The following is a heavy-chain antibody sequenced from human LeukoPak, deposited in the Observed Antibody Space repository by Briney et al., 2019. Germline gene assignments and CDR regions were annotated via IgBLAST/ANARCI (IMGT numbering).Heavy chain of an antibody. J-gene: IGHJ4*02. Sequence: PSETLSLTCTVSGGSISSGDYYWSWIRQPPGKGLEWIGYIYYSGSTYYNPSLKSRVTISVDTSKNQFSLKLSSVTAADTAVYYCARVKEGGYDAPGDYWGQGTLVTVSS. CDR3: ARVKEGGYDAPGDY. D-gene: IGHD5-12*01. CDR2: IYYSGST. CDR1: GGSISSGDYY. V-gene: IGHV4-30-4*01.